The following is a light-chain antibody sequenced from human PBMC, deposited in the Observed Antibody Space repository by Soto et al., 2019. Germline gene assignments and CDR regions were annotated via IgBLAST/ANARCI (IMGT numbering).Light chain of an antibody. CDR3: AAWDDSLNGLYV. V-gene: IGLV1-44*01. Sequence: SVLTHLLSASGTRRQRSTDSRSGSGCSIGSNTVNWYQQLPGTAPKLLIHSNNQRPSGLPDRFSGSKSGTSASLAISGLQSEDEADYYCAAWDDSLNGLYVFGTGTKVTVL. J-gene: IGLJ1*01. CDR2: SNN. CDR1: GCSIGSNT.